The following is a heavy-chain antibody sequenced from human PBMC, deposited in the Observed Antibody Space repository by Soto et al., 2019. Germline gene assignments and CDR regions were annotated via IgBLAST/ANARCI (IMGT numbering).Heavy chain of an antibody. V-gene: IGHV4-39*01. CDR1: GGSISSGGYY. Sequence: ETLSLTCTVSGGSISSGGYYWSWIRQHPGKGLEWIGSIYYSGSTYYNPSLKSRVTMSVDTSKNQFSLSLSSVTAADTAVYYCARQKYYDVLSGYSKNWFDPWGQGTLVTVSS. CDR2: IYYSGST. CDR3: ARQKYYDVLSGYSKNWFDP. J-gene: IGHJ5*02. D-gene: IGHD3-3*01.